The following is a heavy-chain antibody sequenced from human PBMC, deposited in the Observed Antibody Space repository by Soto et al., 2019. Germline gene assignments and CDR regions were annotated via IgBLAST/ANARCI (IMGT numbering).Heavy chain of an antibody. Sequence: GGSLRLSCAASGFTFSSYGMHWVRQAPGKGLEWVAVISYDGSNKYYADSVKGRFTISRDNSKNTLYLQMNSLRAEDTAVYYCARANEWWSETPEYYGMDVWGQGTTVTVSS. CDR2: ISYDGSNK. D-gene: IGHD2-15*01. V-gene: IGHV3-30*03. CDR1: GFTFSSYG. CDR3: ARANEWWSETPEYYGMDV. J-gene: IGHJ6*02.